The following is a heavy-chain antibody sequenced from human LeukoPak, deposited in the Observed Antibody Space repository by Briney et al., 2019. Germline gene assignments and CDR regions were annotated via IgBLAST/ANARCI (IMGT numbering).Heavy chain of an antibody. Sequence: PGGSLRLSCAASGFTFSSYSMNWVRQAPGKGLEWVSSISSSSSYIYYADSVKGRFTISRDNAKNSVYLQMNSLRAEDTAVYYCARDKWLTTTHYFDYWGRGTLVTVSS. D-gene: IGHD4-11*01. V-gene: IGHV3-21*01. CDR3: ARDKWLTTTHYFDY. J-gene: IGHJ4*02. CDR1: GFTFSSYS. CDR2: ISSSSSYI.